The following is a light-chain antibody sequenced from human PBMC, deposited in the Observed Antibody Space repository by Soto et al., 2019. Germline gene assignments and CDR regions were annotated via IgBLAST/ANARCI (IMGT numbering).Light chain of an antibody. CDR2: DAS. J-gene: IGLJ2*01. V-gene: IGLV2-14*01. Sequence: QSALTQPASVSGSPGQSITISCTGTSSDVGGYNYVSWYQQHPGKAPKLMIYDASNRPSGVSNRFSGSKSGNTASLTISGFQAEDEADYYCSSYTSSSGYVVFGGGTKVTVL. CDR1: SSDVGGYNY. CDR3: SSYTSSSGYVV.